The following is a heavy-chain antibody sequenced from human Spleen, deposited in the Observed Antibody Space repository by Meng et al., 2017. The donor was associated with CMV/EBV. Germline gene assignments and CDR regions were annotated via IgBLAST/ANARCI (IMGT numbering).Heavy chain of an antibody. J-gene: IGHJ3*02. CDR2: IRIKANSYAT. CDR3: SRQGSHCAFDI. CDR1: GFTFSGSA. V-gene: IGHV3-73*01. D-gene: IGHD6-19*01. Sequence: GESLKISCAASGFTFSGSAMHWVRKAYGKGLEWVGRIRIKANSYATVYAVSVKGRFTISRDDSKNTAYLQMNSLKIEDTAVYYCSRQGSHCAFDIWGQGTMVTVSS.